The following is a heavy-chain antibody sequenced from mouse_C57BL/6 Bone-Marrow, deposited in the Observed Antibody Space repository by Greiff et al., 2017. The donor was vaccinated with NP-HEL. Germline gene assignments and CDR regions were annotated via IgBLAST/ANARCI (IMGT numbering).Heavy chain of an antibody. D-gene: IGHD1-1*01. CDR3: AGYYYGSIYYAMDY. CDR1: GYTFTSYW. J-gene: IGHJ4*01. Sequence: VQLQQPGAELVKPGASVKMSCKASGYTFTSYWITWVKQRPGQGLEWIGDIYPGSGSTNYNEKFKSKATLTVDTSSSTAYMQLSSLTSEDSAVYYCAGYYYGSIYYAMDYWGQGTSVTVSS. V-gene: IGHV1-55*01. CDR2: IYPGSGST.